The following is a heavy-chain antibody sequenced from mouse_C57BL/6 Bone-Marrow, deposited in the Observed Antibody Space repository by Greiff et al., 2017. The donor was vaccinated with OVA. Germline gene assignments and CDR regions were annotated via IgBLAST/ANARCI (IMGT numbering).Heavy chain of an antibody. Sequence: VQLQQPGAELVKPGASVKLSCKASGYTFTSSWMHWVKQRPGQGLEWIGMIHPNSGSTNSNGKFTSKATLTVDKSSSTAYMQLSSLTSEDAAVYYCASELWWFDYWGQGTTLTVSS. V-gene: IGHV1-64*01. CDR3: ASELWWFDY. CDR2: IHPNSGST. D-gene: IGHD1-1*02. CDR1: GYTFTSSW. J-gene: IGHJ2*01.